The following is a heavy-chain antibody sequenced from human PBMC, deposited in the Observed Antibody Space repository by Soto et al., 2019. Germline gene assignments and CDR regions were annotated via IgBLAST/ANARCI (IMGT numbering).Heavy chain of an antibody. V-gene: IGHV4-59*01. D-gene: IGHD3-3*01. CDR1: GGSISGYY. CDR2: IYYSGST. Sequence: PSETLSLTCIVSGGSISGYYWSWIRQPPGKGLEWIGYIYYSGSTKYNPSLKSRVTISVDTSKKQLSLKLRSVTPADTAVYYCARDRVEWRGGTCYFYGMDVWGQGTTVTVSS. J-gene: IGHJ6*02. CDR3: ARDRVEWRGGTCYFYGMDV.